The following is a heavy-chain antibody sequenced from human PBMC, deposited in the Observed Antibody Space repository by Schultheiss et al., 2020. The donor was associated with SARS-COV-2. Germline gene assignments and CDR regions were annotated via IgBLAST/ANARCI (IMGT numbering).Heavy chain of an antibody. J-gene: IGHJ6*02. CDR2: LSGSGGST. D-gene: IGHD5-18*01. Sequence: GGSLRLSCAASGFTFSSYAMAWVRQAPGKGLEWVSGLSGSGGSTYYANFAKGRFTISRDNSKSTLFLQMNGLRADDTAVYFCAKGLAFGYGYNYYAMDVWGQGTTVTVSS. CDR3: AKGLAFGYGYNYYAMDV. V-gene: IGHV3-23*01. CDR1: GFTFSSYA.